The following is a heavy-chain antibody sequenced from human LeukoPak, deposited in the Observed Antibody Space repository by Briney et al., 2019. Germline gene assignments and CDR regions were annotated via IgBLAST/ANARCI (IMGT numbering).Heavy chain of an antibody. V-gene: IGHV3-23*01. CDR1: GFIFSSYA. CDR2: ISGSGGST. J-gene: IGHJ4*02. CDR3: AKDLYKLTTVTTFGDY. D-gene: IGHD4-17*01. Sequence: PGASLRLSCAASGFIFSSYAMSWVRQAPGKGLEWVSAISGSGGSTYYADSVKGRFTISRDNSKNTLYLQMNSLRAEDTAVYYCAKDLYKLTTVTTFGDYWGQGTLVTVSS.